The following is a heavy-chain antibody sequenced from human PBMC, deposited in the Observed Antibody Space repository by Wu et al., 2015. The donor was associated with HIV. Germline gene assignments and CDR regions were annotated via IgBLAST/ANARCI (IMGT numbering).Heavy chain of an antibody. J-gene: IGHJ6*02. D-gene: IGHD3-10*01. CDR2: IIPIFGTA. CDR3: ARKWITMVRGKLDYYYGMDV. Sequence: QVQLVQSGAEVKKPGSSVKVSCKASGGTFSSYAISWVRQAPGQGLEWMGRIIPIFGTANYAQKFQGRVTITADESTSTAYMELSSLRSEDTAVYYCARKWITMVRGKLDYYYGMDVWGQGDHGSPSP. V-gene: IGHV1-69*13. CDR1: GGTFSSYA.